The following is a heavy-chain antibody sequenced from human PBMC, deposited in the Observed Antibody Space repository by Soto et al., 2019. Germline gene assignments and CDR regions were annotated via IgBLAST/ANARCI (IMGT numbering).Heavy chain of an antibody. J-gene: IGHJ5*02. CDR2: IYYSGST. Sequence: SETLSLTCTVSGGSISSYYWSWIRQPPGKGLEWIGYIYYSGSTNYNPSLKSRVTISVDTSKNQFSLKLSSVTAADTAVYYCARAPSYYYDSSGYYSWFDPWGQGTLVTVSS. D-gene: IGHD3-22*01. V-gene: IGHV4-59*01. CDR3: ARAPSYYYDSSGYYSWFDP. CDR1: GGSISSYY.